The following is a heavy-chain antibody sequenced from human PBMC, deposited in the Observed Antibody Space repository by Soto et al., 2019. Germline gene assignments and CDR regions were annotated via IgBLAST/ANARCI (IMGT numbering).Heavy chain of an antibody. J-gene: IGHJ4*02. Sequence: GGSMRLSCAAAGFTFGSYWMHWVRQAPGKGLVWVSRINSDGSSTSYADSVKGRFTISRDNAKNTLYLQMTSLRAEDTAVYYCAKGGRQWLVTSDFNYWGQGALVTVSS. CDR2: INSDGSST. D-gene: IGHD6-19*01. V-gene: IGHV3-74*01. CDR3: AKGGRQWLVTSDFNY. CDR1: GFTFGSYW.